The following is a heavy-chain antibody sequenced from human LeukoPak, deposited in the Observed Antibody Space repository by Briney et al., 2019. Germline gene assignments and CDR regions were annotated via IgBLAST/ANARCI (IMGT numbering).Heavy chain of an antibody. D-gene: IGHD1-14*01. J-gene: IGHJ3*02. V-gene: IGHV3-23*01. CDR3: ARGITNAFDI. Sequence: GGSLRLSCAASGLTFSSFGMTWVRQAPGKGLEWVSAISGSAVSTFYADSVKGRFTISRDNSKNTLYLQMNSLRAEDTAVYYCARGITNAFDIWGQGTMVTVSS. CDR1: GLTFSSFG. CDR2: ISGSAVST.